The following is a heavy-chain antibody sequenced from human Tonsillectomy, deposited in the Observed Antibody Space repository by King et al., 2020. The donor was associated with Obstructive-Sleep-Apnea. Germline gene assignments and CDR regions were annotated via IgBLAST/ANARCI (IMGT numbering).Heavy chain of an antibody. CDR2: IYYSGST. Sequence: QLQESGPGLVKPSETLSLTCTVSGGSISSYYWSWIRQPPGKGLEWIGYIYYSGSTNYNPSLKSRVTISVDTSKNQFSLKLSSVTAADTAVYYCARLSLLWFGELSYFDYWGQGTLVTVSS. CDR1: GGSISSYY. CDR3: ARLSLLWFGELSYFDY. J-gene: IGHJ4*02. V-gene: IGHV4-59*08. D-gene: IGHD3-10*01.